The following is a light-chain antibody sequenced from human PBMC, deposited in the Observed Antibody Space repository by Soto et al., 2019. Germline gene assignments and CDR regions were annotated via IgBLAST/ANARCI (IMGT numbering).Light chain of an antibody. CDR1: QSVSSY. Sequence: EIVLTQSPSTLSLSPGERATLYCRASQSVSSYLAWYQQKPGQAPSLLIYDASNSATGSPARFSGRGSGTDFTLAISSLEPEDVAVYYCQQRSNWPPQAFGLGTRLEIK. V-gene: IGKV3-11*01. J-gene: IGKJ5*01. CDR2: DAS. CDR3: QQRSNWPPQA.